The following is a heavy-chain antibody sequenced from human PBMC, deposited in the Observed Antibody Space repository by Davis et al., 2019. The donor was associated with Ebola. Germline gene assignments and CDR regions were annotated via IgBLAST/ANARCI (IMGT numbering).Heavy chain of an antibody. CDR1: GYTFTSYD. CDR2: MNPSSGNT. D-gene: IGHD3-22*01. V-gene: IGHV1-8*03. J-gene: IGHJ4*02. CDR3: ARGYYDSSGYYWGY. Sequence: ASVTVSCKASGYTFTSYDINWVRQATGQGLEWMGWMNPSSGNTGYAQKFQGRVTITRNTSISTAYMELSSLRSEDTAVYYCARGYYDSSGYYWGYWGQGTLVTVSS.